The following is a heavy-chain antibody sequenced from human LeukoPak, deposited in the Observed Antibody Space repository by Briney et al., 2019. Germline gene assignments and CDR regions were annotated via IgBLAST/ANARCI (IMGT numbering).Heavy chain of an antibody. D-gene: IGHD3-3*01. CDR2: IYTSGST. CDR1: GGSISSGSYY. V-gene: IGHV4-61*02. CDR3: ARGSKAPAMYYDFWSGYYSEWFDP. Sequence: TSETLSLTCTVSGGSISSGSYYWSWIRQPAGKGLEWIGRIYTSGSTNYNPSLKSRVTISVDTSKNQFSLKLSFVTAADTAVYYCARGSKAPAMYYDFWSGYYSEWFDPWGQGTPVTVSS. J-gene: IGHJ5*02.